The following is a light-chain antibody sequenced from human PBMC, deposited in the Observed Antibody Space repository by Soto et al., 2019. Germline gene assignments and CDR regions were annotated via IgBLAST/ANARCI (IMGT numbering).Light chain of an antibody. CDR2: GAS. V-gene: IGKV3-15*01. CDR1: QSVSSY. Sequence: EKVMTQSPATLSMSPGERATLSCRASQSVSSYLAWYQQKPGQAPRLLIYGASTRATGIPARFSGSGSGTEFTLTISSLQSEDFAVCYCQQYNNWPPWTFGQGTKVDI. J-gene: IGKJ1*01. CDR3: QQYNNWPPWT.